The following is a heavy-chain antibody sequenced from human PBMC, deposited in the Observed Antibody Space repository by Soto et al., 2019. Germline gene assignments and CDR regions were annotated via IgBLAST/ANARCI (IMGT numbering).Heavy chain of an antibody. J-gene: IGHJ4*02. D-gene: IGHD3-3*01. Sequence: EVQLVESGGGLVKPGGSLRLSCAASGFTFSNAWMSWVRQAPGKGLEWVGRIKSKTDGGTTDYAAPVKGRFTISRDDSKNTLYLQMNSLKTEITAVYYCTPDYDFWSGYYYFDYWGQGTLVTVSS. CDR1: GFTFSNAW. CDR3: TPDYDFWSGYYYFDY. CDR2: IKSKTDGGTT. V-gene: IGHV3-15*01.